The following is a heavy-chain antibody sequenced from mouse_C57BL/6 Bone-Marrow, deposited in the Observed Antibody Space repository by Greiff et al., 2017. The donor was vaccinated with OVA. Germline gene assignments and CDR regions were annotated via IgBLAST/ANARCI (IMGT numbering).Heavy chain of an antibody. CDR1: GYTFTTYP. V-gene: IGHV1-47*01. D-gene: IGHD1-1*01. CDR2: FHPYNDDT. J-gene: IGHJ2*01. CDR3: ARGVYYYGSSYGFDY. Sequence: QVQLKESGAELVKPGASVKMSCKASGYTFTTYPIEWMKQNHGKSLEWIGNFHPYNDDTKYNEKFKGKATLTVEKSYSTVYLELSRLTSDDSAVYYCARGVYYYGSSYGFDYWGKGTTLTVSS.